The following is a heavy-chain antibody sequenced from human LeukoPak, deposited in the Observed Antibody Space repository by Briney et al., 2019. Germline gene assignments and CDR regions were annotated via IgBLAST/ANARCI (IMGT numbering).Heavy chain of an antibody. V-gene: IGHV1-69*13. CDR3: ARDSPRISDVWS. D-gene: IGHD3-3*02. CDR1: GGTCSHHV. J-gene: IGHJ4*02. Sequence: SVKVSCKASGGTCSHHVLSWVRQAPGQGLEWMGGIIPILATTNYAQKFQGRVTITADESTNTAYMELSSLRSGDTAIYYCARDSPRISDVWSWGQGTLVTVSS. CDR2: IIPILATT.